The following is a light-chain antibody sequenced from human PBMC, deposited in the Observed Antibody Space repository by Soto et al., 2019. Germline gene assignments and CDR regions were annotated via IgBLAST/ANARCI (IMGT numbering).Light chain of an antibody. J-gene: IGKJ2*01. CDR1: QSVDSSF. V-gene: IGKV3D-20*02. Sequence: EIVLTQSPGSLSLSPGERATLSCRASQSVDSSFFAWYQQKPGQAPRLLIYGASNRATGIPDRFSGSGSGTDFTLTISRLEPEDFAVYYCQQRSSWPTFGQGTKLEIK. CDR2: GAS. CDR3: QQRSSWPT.